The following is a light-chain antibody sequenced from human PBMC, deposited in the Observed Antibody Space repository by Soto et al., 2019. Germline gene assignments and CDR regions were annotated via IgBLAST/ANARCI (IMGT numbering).Light chain of an antibody. CDR3: QSYDSSLSGV. Sequence: QSVLTQPPSVSGAPGQRVTISCTGSSSNIGAGYDVHWYHQLPGTAPKLLIXXXXXXXXXXXXXXXXPKSGTSASLAITGXXAEXXXXXYCQSYDSSLSGVFAGGTKLTVL. J-gene: IGLJ2*01. CDR2: XXX. CDR1: SSNIGAGYD. V-gene: IGLV1-40*01.